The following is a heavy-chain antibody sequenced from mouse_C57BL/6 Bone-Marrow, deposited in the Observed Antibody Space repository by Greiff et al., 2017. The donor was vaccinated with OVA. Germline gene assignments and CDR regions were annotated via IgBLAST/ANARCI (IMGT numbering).Heavy chain of an antibody. CDR2: ISSGGSYT. Sequence: EVKVVESGGDLVKPGGSLKLSCAASGFTFSSYGMSWVRQTPDKRLEWVATISSGGSYTYYPDNVKGRFTISRDNAKNTLYLQMSSLKSEDTAMYSWVGQRRLRFAYWGQGTLVTVSA. CDR1: GFTFSSYG. CDR3: VGQRRLRFAY. V-gene: IGHV5-6*01. J-gene: IGHJ3*01. D-gene: IGHD3-2*02.